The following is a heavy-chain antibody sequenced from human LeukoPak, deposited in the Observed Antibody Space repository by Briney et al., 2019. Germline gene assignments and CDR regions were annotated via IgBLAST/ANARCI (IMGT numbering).Heavy chain of an antibody. CDR2: IVVGSGNT. V-gene: IGHV1-58*01. Sequence: SVKVSCKASGFTFTSSAVQWVRQARGQRLEWIGWIVVGSGNTNYAQKFQERVTITRDMSTSTAYMELSSLRSEDTAVYYCAAETTMVRGVLVDYWGQGTLVTVSS. D-gene: IGHD3-10*01. J-gene: IGHJ4*02. CDR3: AAETTMVRGVLVDY. CDR1: GFTFTSSA.